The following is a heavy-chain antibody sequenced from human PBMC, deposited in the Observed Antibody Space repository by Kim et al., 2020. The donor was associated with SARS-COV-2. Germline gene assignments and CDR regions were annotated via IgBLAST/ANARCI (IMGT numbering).Heavy chain of an antibody. D-gene: IGHD6-19*01. Sequence: NPSLKSRVTISVDTSKNQFSLKLSSVTAADTAVYYCARLEKQWLVLYFDYWGQGTLVTVSS. V-gene: IGHV4-31*02. J-gene: IGHJ4*02. CDR3: ARLEKQWLVLYFDY.